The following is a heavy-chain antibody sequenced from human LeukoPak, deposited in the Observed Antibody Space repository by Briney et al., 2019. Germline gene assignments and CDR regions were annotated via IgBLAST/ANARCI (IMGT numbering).Heavy chain of an antibody. V-gene: IGHV4-39*07. J-gene: IGHJ3*02. CDR2: IYYSGST. D-gene: IGHD4-17*01. CDR1: VGSISSSSYY. Sequence: SETLSLTCTVSVGSISSSSYYWGWIRQPPGKGLEWIGSIYYSGSTYYNPSLKSRVTISVDTSKNQFSLKLSSVTAADTAVYYCATFAGDYQDAFDIWGQGTMVTVSS. CDR3: ATFAGDYQDAFDI.